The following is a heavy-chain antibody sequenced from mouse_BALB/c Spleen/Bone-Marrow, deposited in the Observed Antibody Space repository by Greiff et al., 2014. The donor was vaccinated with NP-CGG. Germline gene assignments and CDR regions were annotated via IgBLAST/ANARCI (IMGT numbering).Heavy chain of an antibody. Sequence: VQLQQSGAELVKPGVSVKLSCTASGFNIKDTYMHWVKQRPEQGLEWIGRIDPANGNTKYDPKFQGKATITADTSSNTAYLQLSSLTSEDTAVYYCARNGNYGAWFAYWGQGTLVTVSA. CDR2: IDPANGNT. J-gene: IGHJ3*01. V-gene: IGHV14-3*02. CDR1: GFNIKDTY. CDR3: ARNGNYGAWFAY. D-gene: IGHD2-1*01.